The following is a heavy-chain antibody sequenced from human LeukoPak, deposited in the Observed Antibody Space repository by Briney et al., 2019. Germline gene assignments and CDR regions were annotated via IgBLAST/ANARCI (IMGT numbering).Heavy chain of an antibody. D-gene: IGHD3-16*01. CDR2: ISWNSGSI. CDR3: AKGSLGGARIWYFDY. CDR1: GFTFDDYA. V-gene: IGHV3-9*01. Sequence: GRSLRLSCAASGFTFDDYAMHWVRQAPGKGLEWVSGISWNSGSIGYADSVKGRFTISRDNAKNSPYLQMNSLRAEDTALYYCAKGSLGGARIWYFDYWGQGTLVTVSS. J-gene: IGHJ4*02.